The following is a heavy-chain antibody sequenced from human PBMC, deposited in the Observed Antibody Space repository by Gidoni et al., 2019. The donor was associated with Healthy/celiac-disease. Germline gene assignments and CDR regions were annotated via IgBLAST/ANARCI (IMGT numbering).Heavy chain of an antibody. CDR1: GGSIRSGGYY. D-gene: IGHD2-2*01. V-gene: IGHV4-31*03. CDR2: IYYSGST. CDR3: ARDRCSSTSCYLPMDV. Sequence: QVQLQESGPGLVKPSQTLSLTCTVSGGSIRSGGYYWSWIRQHPGKGLEWIGYIYYSGSTYYNPSLKSRVTISVDTSKNQFSLKLRSVTAADTAVYYCARDRCSSTSCYLPMDVWGQGTTVTVSS. J-gene: IGHJ6*02.